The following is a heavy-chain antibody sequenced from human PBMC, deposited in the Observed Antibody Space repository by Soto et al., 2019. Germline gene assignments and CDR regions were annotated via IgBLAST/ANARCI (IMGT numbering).Heavy chain of an antibody. CDR3: AKDLSRRYYDSSGYPDLFDY. CDR2: ISGSGGTT. CDR1: GFTFSSYA. V-gene: IGHV3-23*01. D-gene: IGHD3-22*01. Sequence: GGSLRLSCAAAGFTFSSYAMSWVRQATGKGLEWVSAISGSGGTTYYAESVKGRFTISRDNSKNTLYLQMNSLRAEDTAVYYCAKDLSRRYYDSSGYPDLFDYWGQGTLVTVSS. J-gene: IGHJ4*02.